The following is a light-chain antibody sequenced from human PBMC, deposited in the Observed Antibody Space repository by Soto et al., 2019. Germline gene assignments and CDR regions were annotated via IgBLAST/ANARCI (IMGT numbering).Light chain of an antibody. CDR3: SSYTASSTYV. V-gene: IGLV2-14*03. CDR2: DVS. CDR1: SGDVGGYNY. Sequence: QSALTQPASVSGSPGQSFTISCTGTSGDVGGYNYVSWYQHHPGKAPKLMIFDVSNRPSGVSNRFSGSKSGNTASLTISGLQAEDEADYYCSSYTASSTYVFGTGTKLTVL. J-gene: IGLJ1*01.